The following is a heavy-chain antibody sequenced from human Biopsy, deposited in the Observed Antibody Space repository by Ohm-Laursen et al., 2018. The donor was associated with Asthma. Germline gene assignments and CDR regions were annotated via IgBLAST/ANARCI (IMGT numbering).Heavy chain of an antibody. V-gene: IGHV3-53*01. J-gene: IGHJ6*02. CDR2: IYSGDNT. D-gene: IGHD5-24*01. CDR3: ARISRLGYNSLDYGMDV. Sequence: SLRLSCAASGFSVSTKYMSWVRQAPGKGLERGALIYSGDNTYYADSVKGRFTISRDHSKLYLQMNNLRAEDTAVYHCARISRLGYNSLDYGMDVWGQGTTVTVSS. CDR1: GFSVSTKY.